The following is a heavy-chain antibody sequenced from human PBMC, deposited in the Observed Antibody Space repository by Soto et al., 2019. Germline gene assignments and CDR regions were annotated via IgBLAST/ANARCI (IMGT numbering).Heavy chain of an antibody. V-gene: IGHV3-23*01. Sequence: GGSLRLSCAASGFTFSSYAMSWVRQAPGKGLEWVSAISGSGGSTYYADSVRGRFTISRDNSKNTLYLQMNSLRAEDTAVYYCAKITVTYYYDSSGPGSGGAFDIWGQGTMVTVSS. D-gene: IGHD3-22*01. J-gene: IGHJ3*02. CDR2: ISGSGGST. CDR3: AKITVTYYYDSSGPGSGGAFDI. CDR1: GFTFSSYA.